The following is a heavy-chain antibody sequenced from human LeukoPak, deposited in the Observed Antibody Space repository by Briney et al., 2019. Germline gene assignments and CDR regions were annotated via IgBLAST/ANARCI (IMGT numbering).Heavy chain of an antibody. Sequence: SETLSLTCTVSGYSISSGYYWGWIRQPPGKGLEWIGSIYHSGSTYYNPSLKSRVTISVDTSKNQFSLKLSSVTAADTAVYYCARYCSGGSCWAFDIWGQGTMVTVSS. D-gene: IGHD2-15*01. J-gene: IGHJ3*02. CDR3: ARYCSGGSCWAFDI. V-gene: IGHV4-38-2*02. CDR1: GYSISSGYY. CDR2: IYHSGST.